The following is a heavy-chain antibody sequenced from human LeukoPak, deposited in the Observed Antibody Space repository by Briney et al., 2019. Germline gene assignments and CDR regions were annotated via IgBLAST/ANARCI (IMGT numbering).Heavy chain of an antibody. J-gene: IGHJ6*02. D-gene: IGHD6-19*01. Sequence: ASVKVSCKASGYTFTSYDINWVRQATGQGLEWMGWMNPNSGNTGYAQKFQGRVTMTRNTSISTAYMELSSLRSEDTAVYYCARGDLSGWYFDYYYYYGMDVWGQGTTVTVSS. CDR3: ARGDLSGWYFDYYYYYGMDV. CDR1: GYTFTSYD. V-gene: IGHV1-8*01. CDR2: MNPNSGNT.